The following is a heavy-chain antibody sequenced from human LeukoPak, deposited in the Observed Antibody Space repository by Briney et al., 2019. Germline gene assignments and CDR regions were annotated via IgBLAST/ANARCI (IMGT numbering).Heavy chain of an antibody. Sequence: ASVKVSCKVSGYTLTELSMHWVRQAPGKGLEWMGGFDPEDGETIYAQKFQGRVTITADKSTSTAYMELSSLRSEDTAVYYCARSSAYYYDSSGYLLDYWGQGTLVTVSS. CDR3: ARSSAYYYDSSGYLLDY. D-gene: IGHD3-22*01. J-gene: IGHJ4*02. CDR2: FDPEDGET. CDR1: GYTLTELS. V-gene: IGHV1-24*01.